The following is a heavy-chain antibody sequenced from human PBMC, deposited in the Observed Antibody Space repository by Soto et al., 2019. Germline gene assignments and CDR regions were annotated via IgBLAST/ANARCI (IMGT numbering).Heavy chain of an antibody. V-gene: IGHV4-31*03. CDR3: GGSYRPINYSDY. Sequence: QVQLQESGTGLVKPSQTLSLTCTVSGGSISSGGYYWSWIRQHPGKGLEWIGYIYYSGSTYYNPSLKSRVTISVDTSKNQFSLKLSSVTAADTAVYYCGGSYRPINYSDYWGQGTLVTVSS. J-gene: IGHJ4*02. D-gene: IGHD3-16*02. CDR1: GGSISSGGYY. CDR2: IYYSGST.